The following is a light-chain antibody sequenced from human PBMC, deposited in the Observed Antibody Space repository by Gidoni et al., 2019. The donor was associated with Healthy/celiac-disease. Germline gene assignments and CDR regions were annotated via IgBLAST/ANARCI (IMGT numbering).Light chain of an antibody. Sequence: IQLTQSPSSLSASVGDRVTITCRASQSVSSYLNWYQRKPGEAPKLLIYAASSLQSGVPSRFSGSGSGTDFTLTISSLQPVDFATFYCQQSYSTLMCSFGQGTKLEIK. CDR2: AAS. CDR3: QQSYSTLMCS. CDR1: QSVSSY. V-gene: IGKV1-39*01. J-gene: IGKJ2*04.